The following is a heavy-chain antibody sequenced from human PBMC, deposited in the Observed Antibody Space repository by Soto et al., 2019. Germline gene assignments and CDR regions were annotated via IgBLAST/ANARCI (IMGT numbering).Heavy chain of an antibody. V-gene: IGHV4-31*03. D-gene: IGHD3-10*01. CDR3: ARWRAELWFGESSYGSNWFDP. Sequence: QVQLQESGPGLVKPSQTLSLTCTVSGGSISSGGYYWGWIRQHPGQGLEWIGYIYYSGSTYYNPSLRSRVTISVDTSKNQFSLKLSSVTAADTAVYYCARWRAELWFGESSYGSNWFDPWGQGTLVTVSS. J-gene: IGHJ5*02. CDR2: IYYSGST. CDR1: GGSISSGGYY.